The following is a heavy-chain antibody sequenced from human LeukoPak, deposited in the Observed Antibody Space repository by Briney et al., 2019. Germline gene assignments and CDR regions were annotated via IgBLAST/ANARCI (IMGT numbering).Heavy chain of an antibody. Sequence: ASVKVSCKASGYTFTSYGISWVRQAPGQGLEWMGWISAYNGNTNYAQKLQGRVTMTTDTSTSTAYMALRSLRSDDTAVYYCARPMQQLVPYDAFDIWGQGTMVTVSS. V-gene: IGHV1-18*01. J-gene: IGHJ3*02. CDR3: ARPMQQLVPYDAFDI. D-gene: IGHD6-13*01. CDR1: GYTFTSYG. CDR2: ISAYNGNT.